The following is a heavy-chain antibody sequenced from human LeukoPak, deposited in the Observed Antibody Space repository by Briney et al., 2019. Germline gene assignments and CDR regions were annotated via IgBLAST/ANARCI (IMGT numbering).Heavy chain of an antibody. CDR3: ARFQVAAAGIGLDY. CDR1: GGSVSSYY. V-gene: IGHV4-59*02. J-gene: IGHJ4*02. Sequence: SETLSLTCTVSGGSVSSYYWSWIRQPPGKGLEWIGYIYYSGSTNYKSSLKSRVTISVDTSKNQFSLKLSSVTAADTAVYYCARFQVAAAGIGLDYWGQGTLVTVSS. CDR2: IYYSGST. D-gene: IGHD6-13*01.